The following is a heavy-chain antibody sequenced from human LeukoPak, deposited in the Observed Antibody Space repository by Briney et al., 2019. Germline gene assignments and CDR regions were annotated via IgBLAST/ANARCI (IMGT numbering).Heavy chain of an antibody. D-gene: IGHD5-18*01. Sequence: GGSLSDSRAASGFTFSSYWMHWVRQAPGKGLVWVSRINSDGSSTTYAASVKGRFTISRDNAKNALYLQMNSLRAEDTAVYYCADSNFDYWGRGTLVTVSS. CDR2: INSDGSST. V-gene: IGHV3-74*01. J-gene: IGHJ4*02. CDR1: GFTFSSYW. CDR3: ADSNFDY.